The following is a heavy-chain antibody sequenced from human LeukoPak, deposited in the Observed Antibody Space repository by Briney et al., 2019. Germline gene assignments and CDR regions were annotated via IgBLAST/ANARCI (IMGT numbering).Heavy chain of an antibody. V-gene: IGHV1-69*05. J-gene: IGHJ5*02. CDR3: ARDLGRSTTGTTGWFDP. CDR1: GGTFNSYA. CDR2: IIPIFGTA. Sequence: SVKVSCKASGGTFNSYAISWVRQAPGQGLEWMGGIIPIFGTANYAQKFQGRVTITTDESTSTAYMELSSLRSEDTAVYYCARDLGRSTTGTTGWFDPWGQGTLVTVSS. D-gene: IGHD1-1*01.